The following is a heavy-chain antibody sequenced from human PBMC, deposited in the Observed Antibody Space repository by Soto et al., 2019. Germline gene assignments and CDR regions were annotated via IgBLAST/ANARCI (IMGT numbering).Heavy chain of an antibody. D-gene: IGHD1-1*01. J-gene: IGHJ5*02. CDR2: IHYSGTT. CDR1: GGSISSINYS. CDR3: ARRLERRKERFDP. Sequence: PSETLSLTCAVSGGSISSINYSWRWIRQPPGKGLEWIGSIHYSGTTYYKSSLKSRVTISVDNSRNQLSLKLSSVTAADTAVYYCARRLERRKERFDPWGRGTLVTVSS. V-gene: IGHV4-39*01.